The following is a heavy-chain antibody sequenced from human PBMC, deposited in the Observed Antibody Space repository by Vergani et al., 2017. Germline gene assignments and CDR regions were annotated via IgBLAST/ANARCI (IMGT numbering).Heavy chain of an antibody. Sequence: QVQLVQSGAEVKKPGSSVKVSCKASGGTFSSYAISWVRQVPGQGLEWMGWLIPIFGTANYAQKFQGRVTITADESTSTAYMELSSLRSEDTAVYYCASAMTTVTTLFRYYFDYWSQGTLVTVSS. CDR3: ASAMTTVTTLFRYYFDY. CDR2: LIPIFGTA. CDR1: GGTFSSYA. V-gene: IGHV1-69*01. D-gene: IGHD4-17*01. J-gene: IGHJ4*02.